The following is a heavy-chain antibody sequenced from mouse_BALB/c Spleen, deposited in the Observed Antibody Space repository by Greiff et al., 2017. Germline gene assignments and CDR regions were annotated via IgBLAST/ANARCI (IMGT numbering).Heavy chain of an antibody. CDR2: IYPGDGDT. V-gene: IGHV1-80*01. CDR3: ARRSTTVSYAMDY. Sequence: QVQLQQSGAELVRPGSSVKISCKASGYAFSSYWMNWVKQRPGQGLEWIGQIYPGDGDTNYNGKFKGKATLTADKSSSTAYMQLSSLTSEDSAVYFCARRSTTVSYAMDYWGQGTSVTVSS. D-gene: IGHD1-1*01. CDR1: GYAFSSYW. J-gene: IGHJ4*01.